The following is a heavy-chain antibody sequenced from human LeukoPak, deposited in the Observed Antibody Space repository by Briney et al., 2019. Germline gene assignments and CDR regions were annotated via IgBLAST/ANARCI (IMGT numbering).Heavy chain of an antibody. J-gene: IGHJ3*02. V-gene: IGHV1-24*01. CDR3: ARVGIQWELSHAFDI. D-gene: IGHD1-26*01. CDR2: FDPEDGET. CDR1: GYTLTELS. Sequence: ASVKVSCKVSGYTLTELSMHWVRQAPGKGLEWMGGFDPEDGETIYAQKFQGRVTMTEDTSTDTAYMELSSLRSEDTAVYYCARVGIQWELSHAFDIWGQGTMVTVSS.